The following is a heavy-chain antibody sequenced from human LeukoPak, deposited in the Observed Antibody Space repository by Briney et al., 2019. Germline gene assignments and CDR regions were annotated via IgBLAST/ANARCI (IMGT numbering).Heavy chain of an antibody. CDR2: IYYSGST. D-gene: IGHD2-2*03. CDR3: ARDGYCSSTSCYDSWFDP. Sequence: SETLSLTCTVSGGSISSSSYYWGWIRQPPGKGLEWIGSIYYSGSTYYNPSLKSRVTMSVDTSKNQFSLKLSSVTAADTAVYYCARDGYCSSTSCYDSWFDPWGQGTLVTVSS. CDR1: GGSISSSSYY. V-gene: IGHV4-39*07. J-gene: IGHJ5*02.